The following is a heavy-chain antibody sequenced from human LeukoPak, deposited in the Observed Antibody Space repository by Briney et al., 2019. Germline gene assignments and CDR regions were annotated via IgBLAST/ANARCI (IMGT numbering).Heavy chain of an antibody. Sequence: ASVKVSCKASGYTFTTYGISWVRQAPGPPLEWMGWISTYNAITNYAQKLQGRVTMTTDTSTSTSYMGLRSLRSDDTAVYYCARDRGYVSASPCDYWGQGTLVTVSS. J-gene: IGHJ4*02. CDR3: ARDRGYVSASPCDY. CDR2: ISTYNAIT. CDR1: GYTFTTYG. D-gene: IGHD5-12*01. V-gene: IGHV1-18*01.